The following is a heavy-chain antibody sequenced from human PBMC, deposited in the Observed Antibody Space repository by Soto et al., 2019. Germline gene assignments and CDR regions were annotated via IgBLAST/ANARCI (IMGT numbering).Heavy chain of an antibody. J-gene: IGHJ4*02. Sequence: LVQSGPDVKKPGTSVKVSCKTSGFTFGSSAVQWVRQDRGQRLEWIGWIVVASGYSNVAQKFQDRVSLTRDLSTNTAFMELSILTSEDSAMYYCAADVIGVAGDFDHWGQGTLVSVSS. CDR3: AADVIGVAGDFDH. V-gene: IGHV1-58*01. CDR2: IVVASGYS. D-gene: IGHD6-19*01. CDR1: GFTFGSSA.